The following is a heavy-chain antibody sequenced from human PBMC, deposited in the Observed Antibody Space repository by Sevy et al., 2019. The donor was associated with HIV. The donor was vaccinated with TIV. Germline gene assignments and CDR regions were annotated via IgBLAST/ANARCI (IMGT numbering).Heavy chain of an antibody. CDR2: ISYDGSNK. V-gene: IGHV3-30-3*01. CDR1: GFTFSSYA. D-gene: IGHD3-3*01. Sequence: GGSLRLSCAASGFTFSSYAMHWVRQAPGKGLEWVAVISYDGSNKYYADSVKGRFTISRDNSKNTLYLQMNSLRAEDTAVYYCASGPRSGYYTLDYWGQGTLVTVSS. CDR3: ASGPRSGYYTLDY. J-gene: IGHJ4*02.